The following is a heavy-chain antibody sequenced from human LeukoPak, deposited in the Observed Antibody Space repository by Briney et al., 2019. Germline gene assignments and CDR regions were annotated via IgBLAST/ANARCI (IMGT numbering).Heavy chain of an antibody. CDR2: INPNSGGT. Sequence: ASVKVSCKASGYTFTGYYMHWVRQAPGQGLEWMGWINPNSGGTSYAQKFQGRVTMTRDTSISTAYMELSRLRSDDTAVYYCARESRYYYDSSGDYWGQGTLVTVSS. V-gene: IGHV1-2*02. CDR1: GYTFTGYY. J-gene: IGHJ4*02. D-gene: IGHD3-22*01. CDR3: ARESRYYYDSSGDY.